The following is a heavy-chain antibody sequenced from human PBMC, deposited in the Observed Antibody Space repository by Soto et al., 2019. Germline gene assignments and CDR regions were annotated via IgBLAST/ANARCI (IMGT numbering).Heavy chain of an antibody. V-gene: IGHV3-11*06. J-gene: IGHJ4*02. Sequence: PGGSLRLSCAGSGFTFGDSYMSWIRQAPGKGLEWLSYISPGSRYPAYADSVKGRFTISRDNAKNTLYLQMNSLRAEDTAVYYRARDLSPVVVVAATDWGQGTLVTVSS. D-gene: IGHD2-15*01. CDR2: ISPGSRYP. CDR1: GFTFGDSY. CDR3: ARDLSPVVVVAATD.